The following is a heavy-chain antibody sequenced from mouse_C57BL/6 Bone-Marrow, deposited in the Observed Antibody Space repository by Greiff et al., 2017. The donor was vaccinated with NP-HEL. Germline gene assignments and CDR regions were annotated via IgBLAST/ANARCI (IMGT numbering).Heavy chain of an antibody. CDR1: GYAFSSSW. Sequence: VQGVESGPELVKPGASVKISCKASGYAFSSSWMNWVKQRPGKGLEWIGRIYPGDGDTNYNGKFKGKATLTADKSSSTAYMQLSSLTSEDSAVYFCASQRGVWGQGTLVTVSA. CDR2: IYPGDGDT. CDR3: ASQRGV. J-gene: IGHJ3*01. V-gene: IGHV1-82*01.